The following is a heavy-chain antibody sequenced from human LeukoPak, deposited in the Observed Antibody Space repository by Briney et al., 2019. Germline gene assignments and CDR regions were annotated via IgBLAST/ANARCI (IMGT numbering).Heavy chain of an antibody. J-gene: IGHJ3*01. V-gene: IGHV3-48*03. CDR1: GFTFSSYE. Sequence: GGSLRLSCAASGFTFSSYEMNWVRQAPGKGLEWVSYISSSGSTIYYADSVKGRFTISRDNAKNSLYLQMNSLRAEDTAVYYCARDLSIAARGGVWGQGTMVTVSS. CDR3: ARDLSIAARGGV. D-gene: IGHD6-6*01. CDR2: ISSSGSTI.